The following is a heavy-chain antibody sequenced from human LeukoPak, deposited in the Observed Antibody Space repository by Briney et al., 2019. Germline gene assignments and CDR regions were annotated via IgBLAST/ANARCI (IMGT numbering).Heavy chain of an antibody. Sequence: SETLSLTCTVSGGSISSYYWSWIRQPPGKGLEWIGYIYYSGSTNYNPSLKSRVTIPVDTSKNQFSLKLSSVTAADTAVYYCARVSFEYSSSSGAFDIWGQGTMVTVSS. J-gene: IGHJ3*02. D-gene: IGHD6-6*01. V-gene: IGHV4-59*08. CDR1: GGSISSYY. CDR3: ARVSFEYSSSSGAFDI. CDR2: IYYSGST.